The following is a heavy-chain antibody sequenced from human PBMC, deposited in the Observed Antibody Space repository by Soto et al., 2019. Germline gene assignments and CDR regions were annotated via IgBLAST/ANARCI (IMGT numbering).Heavy chain of an antibody. D-gene: IGHD3-3*01. Sequence: GGSLRLSCAASGFTFSSYWMHWVRQAPGKGLVWVSRINSDGSSTSYADSVKGRFTISRDNAKNTLYLQMNSLRAEDTAVYYCARVLRDFWSGYYMNYGMDVGGQGTRVTVS. CDR3: ARVLRDFWSGYYMNYGMDV. CDR1: GFTFSSYW. J-gene: IGHJ6*02. CDR2: INSDGSST. V-gene: IGHV3-74*01.